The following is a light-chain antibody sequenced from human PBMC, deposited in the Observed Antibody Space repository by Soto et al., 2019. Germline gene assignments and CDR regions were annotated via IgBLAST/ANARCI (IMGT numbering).Light chain of an antibody. V-gene: IGKV3-20*01. CDR1: QSVGTR. J-gene: IGKJ5*01. CDR2: GAS. Sequence: ETVLTQSPGTLSLSPGERATLSCWASQSVGTRLAWYQQKPGQPPRLLISGASSRATGIPDRFSGSGSATDFTLTISRLQPDDFATYFCHSRAFGQGTRLEIK. CDR3: HSRA.